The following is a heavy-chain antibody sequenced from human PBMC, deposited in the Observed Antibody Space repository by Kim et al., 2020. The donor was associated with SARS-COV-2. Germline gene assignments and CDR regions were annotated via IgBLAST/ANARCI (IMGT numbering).Heavy chain of an antibody. V-gene: IGHV1-69*13. CDR1: GGTFSSYA. J-gene: IGHJ4*02. D-gene: IGHD4-4*01. Sequence: SVKVSCKASGGTFSSYAISWVRQAPGQGLEWVGGIIPMFGTANYAQKFQGRVTITADESTSTAYMALSSLRSEDTAVYYCARGGPDYRNPVDYWGQGTL. CDR2: IIPMFGTA. CDR3: ARGGPDYRNPVDY.